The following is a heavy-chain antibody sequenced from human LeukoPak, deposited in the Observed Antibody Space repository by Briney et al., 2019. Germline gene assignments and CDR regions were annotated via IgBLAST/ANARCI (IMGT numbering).Heavy chain of an antibody. J-gene: IGHJ4*02. V-gene: IGHV3-30*05. CDR2: ISYDGSNK. D-gene: IGHD1-26*01. Sequence: GRSLRLSCAASGFTFSTYGMHWVRQAPGKGLEWVAVISYDGSNKYYADSVKGRFTISRDNSKNTLYLQMNSLRAEDTAVYYCARDEYKGSSYFDYWGQGTLVTVSS. CDR3: ARDEYKGSSYFDY. CDR1: GFTFSTYG.